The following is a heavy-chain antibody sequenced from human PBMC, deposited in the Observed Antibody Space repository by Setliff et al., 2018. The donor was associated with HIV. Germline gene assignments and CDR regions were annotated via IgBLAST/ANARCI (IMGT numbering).Heavy chain of an antibody. V-gene: IGHV1-2*02. CDR1: VYTFTGYY. CDR2: INPNSGGT. J-gene: IGHJ6*02. CDR3: ARDHCSSSGCYAYPYYGMDV. Sequence: ASVKVSCKASVYTFTGYYMHWVRQDPGQGLEWMGWINPNSGGTTYAQKFQGRVTMTRDTSISTAYMEVSRLISDDTAVYSCARDHCSSSGCYAYPYYGMDVWGQGTTVTVSS. D-gene: IGHD2-2*01.